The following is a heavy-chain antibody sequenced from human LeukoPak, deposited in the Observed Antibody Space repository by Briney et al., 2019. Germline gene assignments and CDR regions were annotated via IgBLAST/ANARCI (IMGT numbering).Heavy chain of an antibody. Sequence: PSETLSLTCAVSGGSISSGGYSWSWIRQPPGKGLEWIGYIYHSGSTYYNPSLKSRVTISVDRSKNQFSLKLSSVTAADTAVYYCARARRPSKGYCSGGSCYSANPFFDYWGQGTLVTVSS. CDR1: GGSISSGGYS. D-gene: IGHD2-15*01. CDR3: ARARRPSKGYCSGGSCYSANPFFDY. V-gene: IGHV4-30-2*01. J-gene: IGHJ4*02. CDR2: IYHSGST.